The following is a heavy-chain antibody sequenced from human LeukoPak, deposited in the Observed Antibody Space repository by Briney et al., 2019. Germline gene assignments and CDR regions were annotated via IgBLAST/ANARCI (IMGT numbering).Heavy chain of an antibody. V-gene: IGHV3-33*01. CDR1: GFTFSSYG. CDR2: VWYDGSNK. CDR3: ARDGVRRFGELNAFDI. D-gene: IGHD3-10*01. Sequence: AGGSLRRSCAASGFTFSSYGMHWVRQAPGKGLEWVAVVWYDGSNKYYADSVKGRFTISRDNSKNTLYLQMNSLRAEDTAVYYCARDGVRRFGELNAFDIWGQGTMVTVSS. J-gene: IGHJ3*02.